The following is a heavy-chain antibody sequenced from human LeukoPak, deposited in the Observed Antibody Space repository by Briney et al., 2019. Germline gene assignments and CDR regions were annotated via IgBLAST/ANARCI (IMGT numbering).Heavy chain of an antibody. D-gene: IGHD3-10*01. CDR1: GFTFSYAW. CDR2: VKSKTDGGTT. Sequence: GGSLRLSCAASGFTFSYAWMSWVRQAPGKGLEWVGRVKSKTDGGTTDYAAPVKGRFTISRDDSKSTLYLQMNSLKTEDTAVYYCTIPFTMVRGVIPGYWGQGTLVTVSS. J-gene: IGHJ4*02. V-gene: IGHV3-15*01. CDR3: TIPFTMVRGVIPGY.